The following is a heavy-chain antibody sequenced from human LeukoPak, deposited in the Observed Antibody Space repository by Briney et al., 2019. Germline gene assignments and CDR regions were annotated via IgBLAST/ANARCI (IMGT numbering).Heavy chain of an antibody. CDR3: ARGPYFDWLFTFDY. Sequence: SETLSLTCAVYGGSFSNYYWSWIRQPPGKGLEWIGEINHSGSTNYNPSLKSRVTISVDRSKNQFSLKLSSVTAADTAVYYCARGPYFDWLFTFDYWGQGTLVTVSS. V-gene: IGHV4-34*01. CDR2: INHSGST. CDR1: GGSFSNYY. J-gene: IGHJ4*02. D-gene: IGHD3-9*01.